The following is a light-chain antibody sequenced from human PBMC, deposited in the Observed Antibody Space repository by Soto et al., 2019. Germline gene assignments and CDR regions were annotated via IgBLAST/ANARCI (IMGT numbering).Light chain of an antibody. CDR2: GAS. J-gene: IGKJ5*01. V-gene: IGKV3-20*01. CDR3: QQYDTSPIT. Sequence: EIVLTQSPGTLSLSPGERATLSCRASQSVSGSYLAWYQQKPGQSPRLLIYGASSRATGIPDRFSGDGSGTDFTLTINRLEPEDFAVYYCQQYDTSPITFGQGTRLEIK. CDR1: QSVSGSY.